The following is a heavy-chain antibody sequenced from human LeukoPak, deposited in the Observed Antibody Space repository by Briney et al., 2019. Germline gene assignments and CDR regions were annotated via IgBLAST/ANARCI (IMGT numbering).Heavy chain of an antibody. J-gene: IGHJ4*02. CDR1: GGSISSYY. Sequence: SETLSLTCTVSGGSISSYYWSWIRQSPGKGLEWIGSTYHSGSTYYNPSLKSRVTISVDTSKNQFSLKLRSVTAADTAVYYCARDSQPLEYWGLGTLVTVSS. CDR3: ARDSQPLEY. V-gene: IGHV4-38-2*02. D-gene: IGHD2-2*01. CDR2: TYHSGST.